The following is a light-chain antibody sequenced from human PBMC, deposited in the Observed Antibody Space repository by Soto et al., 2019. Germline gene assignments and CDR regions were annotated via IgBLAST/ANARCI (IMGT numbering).Light chain of an antibody. V-gene: IGLV2-8*01. J-gene: IGLJ3*02. CDR2: EVN. Sequence: QSALTQPPSASGSPGQSVTISCTGTSSDVGAYNSVSWYQQHPGKAPRLMIYEVNKRPSGVPDRFSGSKSGNMASLTVSGLQAEDEADYYCNSHGGSNNFWVFGGATKLTVL. CDR1: SSDVGAYNS. CDR3: NSHGGSNNFWV.